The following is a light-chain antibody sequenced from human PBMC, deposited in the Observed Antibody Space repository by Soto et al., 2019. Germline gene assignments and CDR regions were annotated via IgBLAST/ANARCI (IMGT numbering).Light chain of an antibody. CDR3: QQYYSHPNT. V-gene: IGKV1-5*01. CDR2: HAS. CDR1: QLIGSS. J-gene: IGKJ2*01. Sequence: DIQMTQSPSTLSASGGGRVTITCRASQLIGSSLAWYQQQPGKAPKLLIYHASTLQSGILSRFSGSESGTEFTLTISCLQPDDSATYSCQQYYSHPNTFGQGTQLEI.